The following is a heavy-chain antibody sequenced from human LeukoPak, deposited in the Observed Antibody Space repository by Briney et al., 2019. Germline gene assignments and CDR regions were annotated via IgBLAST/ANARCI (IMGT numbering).Heavy chain of an antibody. CDR2: ISSSGST. D-gene: IGHD3-22*01. CDR1: GDSISSGDYY. V-gene: IGHV4-61*02. Sequence: SETLSLTCTVSGDSISSGDYYWSWIRQPAGKGLEWIGRISSSGSTNYNPSLKSRVTISVDTSKNQFSLKLSSVTAADTAVYYCARDQYYYDSSGPIDYWGQGTLVTVSS. CDR3: ARDQYYYDSSGPIDY. J-gene: IGHJ4*02.